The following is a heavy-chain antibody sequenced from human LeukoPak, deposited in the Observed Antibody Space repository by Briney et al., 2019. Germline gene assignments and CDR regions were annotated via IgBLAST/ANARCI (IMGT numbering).Heavy chain of an antibody. CDR1: GYTFTSYG. V-gene: IGHV1-18*01. J-gene: IGHJ4*02. Sequence: GASVKVSCKASGYTFTSYGISWVRQAPGQGLEWMGWISAYNGNTNYAQKLQGRVTMTTDTSTSTAYMELRSLRSDDTAVYYCARVTLNSYDSSGYYDYWGQGTLVTVSS. D-gene: IGHD3-22*01. CDR2: ISAYNGNT. CDR3: ARVTLNSYDSSGYYDY.